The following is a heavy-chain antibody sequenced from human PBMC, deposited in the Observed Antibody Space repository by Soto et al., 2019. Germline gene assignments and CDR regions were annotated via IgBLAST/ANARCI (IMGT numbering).Heavy chain of an antibody. CDR2: IIPILGIA. J-gene: IGHJ4*02. CDR1: GGTFSSYT. D-gene: IGHD6-19*01. V-gene: IGHV1-69*02. Sequence: QVQLVLSGAEVKKPGSSVKVSCKASGGTFSSYTISWVRQAPGQGIEGMGRIIPILGIANYAQKFQGRVTITADKSTNTAYMELSSLRSEDTAVYYCATTGTQWLNYWGQGTLVTVSS. CDR3: ATTGTQWLNY.